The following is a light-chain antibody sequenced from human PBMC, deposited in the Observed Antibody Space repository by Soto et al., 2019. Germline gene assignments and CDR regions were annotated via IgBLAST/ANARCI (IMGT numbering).Light chain of an antibody. CDR1: QNLGTLY. Sequence: EIGLTQSPGTLYLSPGERGTLSCRASQNLGTLYLAWFQQKSGQAPRLLIYSASRRATGIPDRFTGSGSGTDFTLTINRVEPEDFAVYFCQQYAGSPRTFGQGTKVDIK. V-gene: IGKV3-20*01. CDR2: SAS. CDR3: QQYAGSPRT. J-gene: IGKJ1*01.